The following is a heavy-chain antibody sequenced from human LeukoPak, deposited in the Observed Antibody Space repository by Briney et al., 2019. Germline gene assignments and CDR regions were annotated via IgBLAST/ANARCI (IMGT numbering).Heavy chain of an antibody. D-gene: IGHD2-2*01. CDR1: GGSISSSSYY. CDR2: IYYSGST. CDR3: ARHPHYCSSTSCYLDWFDP. Sequence: SETLSLTCTVSGGSISSSSYYWGWIRQPPGKGLEWIGSIYYSGSTYYNPSLKSRVTISVDTSKNQFSLKLSSVTAADTAVYYCARHPHYCSSTSCYLDWFDPWGQGTLVTVSS. V-gene: IGHV4-39*01. J-gene: IGHJ5*02.